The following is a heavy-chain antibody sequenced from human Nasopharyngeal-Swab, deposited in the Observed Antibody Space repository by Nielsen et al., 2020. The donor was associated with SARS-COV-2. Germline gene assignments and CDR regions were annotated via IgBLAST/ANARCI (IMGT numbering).Heavy chain of an antibody. J-gene: IGHJ4*02. D-gene: IGHD6-13*01. V-gene: IGHV3-23*01. CDR3: ANRRGNSWHPYCFDF. CDR1: GFTFRSSD. CDR2: ISGSGGNT. Sequence: GESLKISCAASGFTFRSSDMTWVRQAPGKGLEWVSTISGSGGNTNYADSVKGRFTISRDNSENTLFLQMNSLRAEDTAIYYCANRRGNSWHPYCFDFWGQGALVTVSS.